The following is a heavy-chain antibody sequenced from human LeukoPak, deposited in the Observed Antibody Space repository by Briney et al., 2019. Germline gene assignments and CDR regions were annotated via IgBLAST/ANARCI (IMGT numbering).Heavy chain of an antibody. CDR2: MFYSGDT. CDR1: GGSINSGSYY. J-gene: IGHJ4*02. V-gene: IGHV4-39*01. D-gene: IGHD2-21*01. CDR3: ARVVAVPQSIDYFFDY. Sequence: SETDSLTCAVSGGSINSGSYYWAWIRQLPGQGLEWVGNMFYSGDTYYNPSLKSRVTISIDTSKSQFSLNQSSVTAADTAVYYCARVVAVPQSIDYFFDYWGQGTLVTVSS.